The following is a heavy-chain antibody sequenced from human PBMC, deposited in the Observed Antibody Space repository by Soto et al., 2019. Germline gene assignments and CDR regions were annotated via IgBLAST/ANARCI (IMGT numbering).Heavy chain of an antibody. CDR3: ARVVRPAEMATMGNWFDP. J-gene: IGHJ5*02. V-gene: IGHV1-69*12. Sequence: QVQLVQSGAEVKKPGSSVKVSCKASGGTFSSYAISWVRQAPGQGLEWMGGIIPIFGTANYAQKFQGRVTITADESTSTAYMEMSSLRSEDTAVYYCARVVRPAEMATMGNWFDPWGQGTLVTVSS. CDR1: GGTFSSYA. CDR2: IIPIFGTA. D-gene: IGHD5-12*01.